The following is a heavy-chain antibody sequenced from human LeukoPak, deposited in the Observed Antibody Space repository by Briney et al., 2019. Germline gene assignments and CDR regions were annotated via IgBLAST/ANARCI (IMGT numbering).Heavy chain of an antibody. CDR3: ARWDSGNYYGIGD. V-gene: IGHV3-7*01. Sequence: PGGSLRLSCSVSGFSLSMYWMTWVRQAPGKGLEWLANIKQDGSEEYYADSVKGRFTISRDNARNSLYLQVNSLRAEDTALYYCARWDSGNYYGIGDWGQGTLVTVSS. J-gene: IGHJ4*02. CDR2: IKQDGSEE. D-gene: IGHD1-26*01. CDR1: GFSLSMYW.